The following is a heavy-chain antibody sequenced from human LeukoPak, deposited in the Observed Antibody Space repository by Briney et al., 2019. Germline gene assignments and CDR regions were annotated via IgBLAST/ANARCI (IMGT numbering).Heavy chain of an antibody. D-gene: IGHD1-26*01. V-gene: IGHV3-13*01. CDR1: GFTFSSYD. CDR3: AKDRTVLTGATITFFDY. J-gene: IGHJ4*02. Sequence: GGSLRLSCAASGFTFSSYDMHWVRQATGKGLEWVSAIGVAANTFYSGSAKGRFTISRDNSKNTLSLQMNSLRGEDTAIYYCAKDRTVLTGATITFFDYWGQGTLVTVSS. CDR2: IGVAANT.